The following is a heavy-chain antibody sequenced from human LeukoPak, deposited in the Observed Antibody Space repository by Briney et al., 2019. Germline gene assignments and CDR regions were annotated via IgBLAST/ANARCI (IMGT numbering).Heavy chain of an antibody. CDR2: IYYSGST. Sequence: SETLSLTCTVSGGSISSYYWSWIRQPPGKGLEWIGYIYYSGSTNYNPSLKSRVTISVDTSKNQFSLKLSSVTAADTAVYYCARYGSLGTRARYYYYYGMDVWGQGTTVTVPS. J-gene: IGHJ6*02. V-gene: IGHV4-59*01. CDR3: ARYGSLGTRARYYYYYGMDV. D-gene: IGHD3-10*01. CDR1: GGSISSYY.